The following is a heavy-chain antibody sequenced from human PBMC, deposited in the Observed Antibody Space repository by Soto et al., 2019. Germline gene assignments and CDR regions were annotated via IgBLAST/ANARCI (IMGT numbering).Heavy chain of an antibody. CDR3: ARGSLLLRYFGPPYYYVMDV. Sequence: SETLSLTCAVYGGSFSGYYWSWIRQPPGKGLEWIGEINHSGSTNYNPSLKSRVTISVDTSKNQFSLKLSSVTAADTAVYYCARGSLLLRYFGPPYYYVMDVWGQGTKDTVSS. D-gene: IGHD3-9*01. CDR1: GGSFSGYY. CDR2: INHSGST. V-gene: IGHV4-34*01. J-gene: IGHJ6*02.